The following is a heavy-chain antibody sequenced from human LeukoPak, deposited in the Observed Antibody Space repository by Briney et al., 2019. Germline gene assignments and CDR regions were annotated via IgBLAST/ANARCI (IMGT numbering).Heavy chain of an antibody. D-gene: IGHD3-10*01. V-gene: IGHV1-18*01. Sequence: ASVKVSCKASGYTFIRNGITWVRQAPGQGLEWMGWISVYNDNTNYVQKLQGRVTMTTDTSTSTAYMELRSLGSDDTAVYYCARDSSPFGSGIDASDIWGQGTMVTVSS. CDR2: ISVYNDNT. CDR1: GYTFIRNG. J-gene: IGHJ3*02. CDR3: ARDSSPFGSGIDASDI.